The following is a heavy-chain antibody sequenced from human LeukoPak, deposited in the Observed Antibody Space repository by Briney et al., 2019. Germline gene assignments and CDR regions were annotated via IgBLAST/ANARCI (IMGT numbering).Heavy chain of an antibody. CDR1: GFTFSSYW. Sequence: QAGGSLRLSCAASGFTFSSYWMSWVRQAPGKGLEWVANIKQDGSEKYYVDSVKGRFTISRDNSKNTLYLQMNSLRAEDTAVYYCAKRRLGSNFDYWGQGTLVTVSS. CDR2: IKQDGSEK. V-gene: IGHV3-7*03. CDR3: AKRRLGSNFDY. D-gene: IGHD6-19*01. J-gene: IGHJ4*02.